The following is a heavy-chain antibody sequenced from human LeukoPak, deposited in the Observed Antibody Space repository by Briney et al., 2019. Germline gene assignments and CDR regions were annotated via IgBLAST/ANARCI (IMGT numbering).Heavy chain of an antibody. J-gene: IGHJ4*02. CDR1: GFTFSSYW. Sequence: GGSLRLSCAASGFTFSSYWMNWVRQAPGKGLEWVSSISSSSSYIYYADSVKGRFTISRDNAKNSLYLQMNSLRAEDTAVYYCASWNSGSYYFDYWGQGTLVTVSS. CDR2: ISSSSSYI. D-gene: IGHD1-26*01. CDR3: ASWNSGSYYFDY. V-gene: IGHV3-21*01.